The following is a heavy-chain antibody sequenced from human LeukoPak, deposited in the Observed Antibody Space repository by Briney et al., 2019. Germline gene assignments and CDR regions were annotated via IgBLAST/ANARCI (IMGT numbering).Heavy chain of an antibody. Sequence: GGSLRLSCAASGFTFSSYSMNWVRQAPGKGLEWVSYISSSSSTIYYADSVKGRFTISRDNAKNSLYLQMNSLRAEDTAVYYCARGITMVRGVIGGFDYWGQGTLVTVSS. D-gene: IGHD3-10*01. CDR2: ISSSSSTI. CDR3: ARGITMVRGVIGGFDY. V-gene: IGHV3-48*04. J-gene: IGHJ4*02. CDR1: GFTFSSYS.